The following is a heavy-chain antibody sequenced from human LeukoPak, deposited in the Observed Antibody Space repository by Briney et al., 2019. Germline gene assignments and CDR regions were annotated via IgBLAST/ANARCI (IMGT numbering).Heavy chain of an antibody. CDR2: FDPEDGET. D-gene: IGHD2-21*02. J-gene: IGHJ4*02. Sequence: EASVKVSCKVSGYTLTELSMHWVRQAPGKGLEWMGGFDPEDGETIYAQKFQGRVTMTEDTSTDTAYMELSSLRSEDTAVYYCATGIVVVTATHPFDYWGQGTLVTVSS. CDR1: GYTLTELS. V-gene: IGHV1-24*01. CDR3: ATGIVVVTATHPFDY.